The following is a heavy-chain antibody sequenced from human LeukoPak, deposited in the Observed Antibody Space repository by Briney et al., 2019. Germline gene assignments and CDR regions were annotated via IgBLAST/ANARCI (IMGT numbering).Heavy chain of an antibody. D-gene: IGHD6-13*01. CDR2: ISYDGSNK. J-gene: IGHJ4*02. CDR3: ARDMGRAWYGPPDY. V-gene: IGHV3-30*03. CDR1: GFDFSSYG. Sequence: GGSLRLSCAASGFDFSSYGMHWVRQAPGKGLEWVAAISYDGSNKFYADSVKGRFRIARDNSKNTLYLQMNSLRAEDTAVYFCARDMGRAWYGPPDYWGQGTLVTVSS.